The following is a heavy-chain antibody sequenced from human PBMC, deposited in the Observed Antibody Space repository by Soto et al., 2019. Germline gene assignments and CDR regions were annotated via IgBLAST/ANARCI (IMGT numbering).Heavy chain of an antibody. Sequence: RASVKVSCKASGYTFTSYGISWVRQAPGQGLEWMGWISAYNGNTNYAQKLQGRVTMTTDTSTSTAYMELRSLRSDDTAVYYCARYDYDFWGGYYGMDVWGQGTTVTVSS. CDR2: ISAYNGNT. CDR1: GYTFTSYG. V-gene: IGHV1-18*04. D-gene: IGHD3-3*01. CDR3: ARYDYDFWGGYYGMDV. J-gene: IGHJ6*02.